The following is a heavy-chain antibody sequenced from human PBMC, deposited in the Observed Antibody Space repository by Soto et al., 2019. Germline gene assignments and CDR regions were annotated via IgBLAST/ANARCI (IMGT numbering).Heavy chain of an antibody. J-gene: IGHJ4*02. D-gene: IGHD3-3*01. V-gene: IGHV4-30-4*01. CDR3: ARATIFGVVIFDY. CDR1: GGSISSGDYY. CDR2: IYYSGST. Sequence: QVQLQESGPGLVKPSQTLSLTCTVSGGSISSGDYYWSWIRQPPGKGLEWIGYIYYSGSTYYNPSLKSRVTRSVDTSKNQFSLKLSSVTAADTAVYYCARATIFGVVIFDYWGQGTLVTVSS.